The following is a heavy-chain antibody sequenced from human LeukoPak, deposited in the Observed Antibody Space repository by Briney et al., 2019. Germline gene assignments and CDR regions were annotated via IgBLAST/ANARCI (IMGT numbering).Heavy chain of an antibody. V-gene: IGHV3-21*01. D-gene: IGHD3/OR15-3a*01. CDR2: IRTNNYR. Sequence: GSLRLSCAASGFGFSSYTMNWLRQAPGKGLEWVSSIRTNNYRYGAGSVKGRFTISRDNAKNSLFLQMDSLRAEDTAVYYCARDGHFDFWGQGTLVTVSS. J-gene: IGHJ4*02. CDR1: GFGFSSYT. CDR3: ARDGHFDF.